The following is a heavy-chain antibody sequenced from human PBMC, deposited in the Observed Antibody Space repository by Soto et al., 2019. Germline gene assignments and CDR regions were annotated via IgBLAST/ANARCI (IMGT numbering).Heavy chain of an antibody. V-gene: IGHV3-48*02. CDR1: GFTFSSYS. Sequence: AGGSLRLSCAASGFTFSSYSMNWVRQAPGKGLEWVSYISSSSSTIYYADSVKGRFTISRDNAKNSLYLQMNSLRDEDTAVYYCARGGDILTGYPYYYYGMDVWGQGTTVTVSS. D-gene: IGHD3-9*01. J-gene: IGHJ6*02. CDR3: ARGGDILTGYPYYYYGMDV. CDR2: ISSSSSTI.